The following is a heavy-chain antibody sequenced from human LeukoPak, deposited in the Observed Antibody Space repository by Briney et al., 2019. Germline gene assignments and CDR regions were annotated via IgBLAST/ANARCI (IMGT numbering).Heavy chain of an antibody. V-gene: IGHV3-21*01. Sequence: GGSLRLSCAASGFTFSSYSMNWVRQAPGKGLEWVSSISSSSSYIYYADSVKGRFTISRDNAKNSLYLQMNSLRAEDTAVNYCARDGSYYHIFDYWGQGTLVTVSS. J-gene: IGHJ4*02. CDR2: ISSSSSYI. D-gene: IGHD1-26*01. CDR3: ARDGSYYHIFDY. CDR1: GFTFSSYS.